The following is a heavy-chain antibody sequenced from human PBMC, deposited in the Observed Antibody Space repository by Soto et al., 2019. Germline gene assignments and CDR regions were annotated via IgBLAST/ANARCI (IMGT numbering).Heavy chain of an antibody. Sequence: QVQLVQSGAEVKKPGSSVKVSCKASGDTFSSYTISWVRQAPGQGLEWMGRIIPILGIGKNAQKVQGRVTITADKSTSTAYMELSSLRSEYTAVYYCARGDGHDAFDIWGQGTMVTVSS. J-gene: IGHJ3*02. CDR3: ARGDGHDAFDI. CDR1: GDTFSSYT. V-gene: IGHV1-69*02. D-gene: IGHD3-10*01. CDR2: IIPILGIG.